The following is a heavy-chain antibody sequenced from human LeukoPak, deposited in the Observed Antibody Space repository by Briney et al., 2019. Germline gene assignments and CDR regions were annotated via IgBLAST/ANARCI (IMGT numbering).Heavy chain of an antibody. CDR2: IIPIFGTA. CDR3: ARGVFSGFGVVIIRTYYYYMDV. V-gene: IGHV1-69*13. Sequence: SVKVSCKASGGTFTSYAISWVRQAPGQGLEWMGGIIPIFGTANYAQKFQGRVTITADESTSTAYMELSSLRSEDTAVYYCARGVFSGFGVVIIRTYYYYMDVWGKGTTVTVSS. CDR1: GGTFTSYA. D-gene: IGHD3-3*01. J-gene: IGHJ6*03.